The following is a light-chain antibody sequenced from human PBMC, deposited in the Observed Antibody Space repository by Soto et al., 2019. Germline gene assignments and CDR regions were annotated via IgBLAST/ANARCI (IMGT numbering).Light chain of an antibody. V-gene: IGLV1-40*01. CDR1: SSNIGAGYD. CDR2: GNS. Sequence: QPVLTQPPSVSGAPGQRVTISCTGSSSNIGAGYDVHWYQQLPGTAPKLLIYGNSNRPSGVPDRFSGSKSGTSASLAITGLQAEDEADYYCQSYDSSLSGYVVFSGGTKLTVL. CDR3: QSYDSSLSGYVV. J-gene: IGLJ2*01.